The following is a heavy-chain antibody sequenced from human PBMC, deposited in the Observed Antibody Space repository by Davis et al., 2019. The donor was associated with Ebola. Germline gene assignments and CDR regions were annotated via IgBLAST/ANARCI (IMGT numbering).Heavy chain of an antibody. V-gene: IGHV4-34*01. CDR2: INHSGST. CDR1: GGSYSGYY. Sequence: PSETLSLTCAVYGGSYSGYYWSWIRQPPGKGLEWIGEINHSGSTNYNPSLKSRVTISADKSISTAYLQWSSLKASDTAMYYCARHRSITMVPHWDMDVWGKGTTVTVSS. J-gene: IGHJ6*03. D-gene: IGHD3-10*01. CDR3: ARHRSITMVPHWDMDV.